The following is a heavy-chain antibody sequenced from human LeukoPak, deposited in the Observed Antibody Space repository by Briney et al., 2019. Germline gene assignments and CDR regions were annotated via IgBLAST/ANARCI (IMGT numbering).Heavy chain of an antibody. CDR1: GASVSSSH. V-gene: IGHV4-59*02. CDR3: ARGFYEPFDR. CDR2: VDYNGGT. D-gene: IGHD2/OR15-2a*01. Sequence: PSETLSLTCTVSGASVSSSHWNWVRQPPGKGLEWIGNVDYNGGTKYNPSLKRRVTMSLDTSKNQFSLKLKFVTAADSALYYCARGFYEPFDRWGQGTLVTVSS. J-gene: IGHJ4*02.